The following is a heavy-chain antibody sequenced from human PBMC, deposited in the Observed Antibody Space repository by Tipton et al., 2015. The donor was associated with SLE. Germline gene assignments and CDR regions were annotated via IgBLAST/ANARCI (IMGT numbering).Heavy chain of an antibody. CDR2: INHSGST. CDR1: GGSFSGYY. D-gene: IGHD6-19*01. CDR3: ARGRIAVAGNHFDY. Sequence: LRLSCAVYGGSFSGYYWTWIRQPPGKGLEWIGDINHSGSTNYNPSLKSRVTISVDTSKNQFSLKLSSVTAADTAVYYCARGRIAVAGNHFDYWGQGTLVTVSS. J-gene: IGHJ4*02. V-gene: IGHV4-34*01.